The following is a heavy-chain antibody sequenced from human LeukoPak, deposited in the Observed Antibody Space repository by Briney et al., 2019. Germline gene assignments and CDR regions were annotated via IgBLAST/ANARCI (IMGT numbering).Heavy chain of an antibody. V-gene: IGHV4-39*01. J-gene: IGHJ3*02. Sequence: PSETLSLTCTVSGGSISGSSYYWGWIRQPPGKGLEWIGSIYYSGSTYYNPSLKSRVTISVDTSKNQFSLKLSSVTAADTAVYYCARRVPRGAFDIWGQGTMVTVSS. CDR3: ARRVPRGAFDI. CDR2: IYYSGST. CDR1: GGSISGSSYY.